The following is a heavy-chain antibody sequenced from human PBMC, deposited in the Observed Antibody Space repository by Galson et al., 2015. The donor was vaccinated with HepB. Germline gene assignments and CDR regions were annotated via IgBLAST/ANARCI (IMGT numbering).Heavy chain of an antibody. CDR2: IYPGDSDT. J-gene: IGHJ6*02. CDR3: ARHRAIDYYDYVWGSYRRITRNYYGMDV. D-gene: IGHD3-16*02. CDR1: GYSFTSYW. V-gene: IGHV5-51*01. Sequence: QSGAEVKKPGESLRISCKGSGYSFTSYWIGWVRQMPGKGLEWMGIIYPGDSDTRYSPSFQGQVTISADKSISTAYLQWSSLKASDTAMYYCARHRAIDYYDYVWGSYRRITRNYYGMDVWGQGTTVTVSS.